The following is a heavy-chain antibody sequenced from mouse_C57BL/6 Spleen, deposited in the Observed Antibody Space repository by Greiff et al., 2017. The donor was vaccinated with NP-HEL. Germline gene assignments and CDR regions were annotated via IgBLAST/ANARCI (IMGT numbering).Heavy chain of an antibody. CDR1: GYTFTSYW. Sequence: QVQLQQPGAELVKPGASVKLSCKASGYTFTSYWMHWVKQRPGRGLEWIGRIAPNSGGTKYNEKFKSKATLTVDKPSSTAYMQLSSLTSEDSAVYYCARVEIYYDYDDGLGDYWGQGTSVTVSS. J-gene: IGHJ4*01. V-gene: IGHV1-72*01. D-gene: IGHD2-4*01. CDR2: IAPNSGGT. CDR3: ARVEIYYDYDDGLGDY.